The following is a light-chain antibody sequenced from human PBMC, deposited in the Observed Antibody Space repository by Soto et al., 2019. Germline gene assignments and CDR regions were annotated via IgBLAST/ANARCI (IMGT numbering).Light chain of an antibody. V-gene: IGLV2-14*01. CDR3: SSYTSSSTYV. J-gene: IGLJ1*01. CDR1: SSDVGGYKY. CDR2: EVS. Sequence: QFVLTQPASVSGSPGQSITISCTGTSSDVGGYKYVSWYQQHPGKAPKLMIFEVSNRPSGVSNRFSGSKSGNTASLTISGLQAEDEGDYYRSSYTSSSTYVFGTGTKVTVL.